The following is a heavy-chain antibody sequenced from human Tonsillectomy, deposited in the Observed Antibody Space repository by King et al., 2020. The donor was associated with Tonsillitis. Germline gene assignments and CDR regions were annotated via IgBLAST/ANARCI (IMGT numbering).Heavy chain of an antibody. CDR1: AYSISSGYY. Sequence: VQLQESGPGLVKFSETLSLTCAVSAYSISSGYYWGWIRQPPGTGLEWIGSIYHSGSTYYNPSLKSRVTISVDTSKNQFSLKLSSVTAADTAVYYCARTYYYDTNGPFDYWGQGTLVTVSS. CDR2: IYHSGST. J-gene: IGHJ4*02. CDR3: ARTYYYDTNGPFDY. D-gene: IGHD3-22*01. V-gene: IGHV4-38-2*01.